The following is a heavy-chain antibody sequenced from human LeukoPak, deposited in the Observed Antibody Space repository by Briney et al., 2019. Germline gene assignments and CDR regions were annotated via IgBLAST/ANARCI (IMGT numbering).Heavy chain of an antibody. CDR1: GFTFSSYT. CDR3: ARGEGSPDAFDI. CDR2: ISYEGSNE. V-gene: IGHV3-30*14. J-gene: IGHJ3*02. Sequence: PGRSLRLSCAASGFTFSSYTMHWVRQAPGKGLEWVAVISYEGSNENYADSVKGRFTISRDNSKNTLYLQMNSLRAEDTAVYYCARGEGSPDAFDIWGQGTMVTVSS.